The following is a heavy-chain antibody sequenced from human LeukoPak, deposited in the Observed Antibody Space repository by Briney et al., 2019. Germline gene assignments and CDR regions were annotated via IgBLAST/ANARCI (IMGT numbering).Heavy chain of an antibody. Sequence: SETLSLTCAVFGGSFSGYYWSWIRQSPEKGLEWIGEMSHTGATNYNPSLKSRVTVSVDTSKKQFSLNLRSVTAADTAVYHCARGLHYNILTGGMDVWGQGTTVIVSS. CDR1: GGSFSGYY. CDR2: MSHTGAT. J-gene: IGHJ6*02. CDR3: ARGLHYNILTGGMDV. V-gene: IGHV4-34*01. D-gene: IGHD3-9*01.